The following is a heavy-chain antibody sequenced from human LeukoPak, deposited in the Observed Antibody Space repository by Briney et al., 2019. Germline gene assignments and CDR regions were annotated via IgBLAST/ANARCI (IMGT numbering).Heavy chain of an antibody. J-gene: IGHJ5*02. V-gene: IGHV1-2*02. CDR3: ARVPRLQKKAGGPTYGPNWFDP. CDR2: INPNSGGT. Sequence: ASVKVSCKASGYTFTGYYMHWVRQAPGQGLEWMGWINPNSGGTNYAQKFQGRVTMTRDTSISTAYMELSRLRSDDTAVYYCARVPRLQKKAGGPTYGPNWFDPWGQGTLVTVSS. D-gene: IGHD4-11*01. CDR1: GYTFTGYY.